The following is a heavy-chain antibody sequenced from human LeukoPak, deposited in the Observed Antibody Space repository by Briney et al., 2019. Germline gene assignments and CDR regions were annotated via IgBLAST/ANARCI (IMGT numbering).Heavy chain of an antibody. CDR2: IKQDGSQE. V-gene: IGHV3-7*01. CDR3: ARGVPYDSWSGPHYSDY. D-gene: IGHD3-3*01. CDR1: RFTLSTYW. Sequence: PGGSLRLSCAASRFTLSTYWMSWVRQAPGKGLEWVAHIKQDGSQEYYVDSVKSRFTISRDSAKNSLYLQMNSLRAEDTAVYYCARGVPYDSWSGPHYSDYWGQGTLVTVSS. J-gene: IGHJ4*02.